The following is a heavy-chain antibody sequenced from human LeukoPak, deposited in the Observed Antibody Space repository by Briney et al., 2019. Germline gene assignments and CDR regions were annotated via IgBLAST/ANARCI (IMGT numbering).Heavy chain of an antibody. J-gene: IGHJ2*01. V-gene: IGHV3-30*02. CDR1: GFTFSRYG. D-gene: IGHD7-27*01. CDR2: IRSDGSEK. CDR3: AKDIGPPAGVKGRYLDL. Sequence: GGSLRLSCAASGFTFSRYGIHWVRQAPGKGLEWMTFIRSDGSEKHYADSVKGRFTISRDNSKNTMLLQMNSLRPEDTAVYYCAKDIGPPAGVKGRYLDLWGRGTLVTVSS.